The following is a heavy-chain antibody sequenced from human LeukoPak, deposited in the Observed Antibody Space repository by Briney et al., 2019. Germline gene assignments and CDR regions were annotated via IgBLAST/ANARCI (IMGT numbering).Heavy chain of an antibody. D-gene: IGHD4-17*01. V-gene: IGHV3-48*02. Sequence: PGGSLRLSCAASGFTFSSYSMNWVRQAPGKGLEWVSYISSSSSMIYYADSVKGRFTISRDNAKNSLYLQMKSLRDEDTAIYYCARDYGDLPARVPYFVYCGQRTPVTVSS. CDR1: GFTFSSYS. CDR3: ARDYGDLPARVPYFVY. CDR2: ISSSSSMI. J-gene: IGHJ4*02.